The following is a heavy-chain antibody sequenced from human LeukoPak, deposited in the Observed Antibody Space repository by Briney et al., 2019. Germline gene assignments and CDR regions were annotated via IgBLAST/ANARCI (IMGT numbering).Heavy chain of an antibody. V-gene: IGHV1-2*02. CDR3: ARERIVAGTGTFDS. Sequence: ASVKVSCKASGYTFTGYYMHWVRQAPGQGLEWMGWINPNSGGTHYAQKFQGRVTLTTDTSTSTAYMELRSLRSDDTAVYYCARERIVAGTGTFDSWGQGTLVTVSS. D-gene: IGHD6-19*01. CDR2: INPNSGGT. J-gene: IGHJ4*02. CDR1: GYTFTGYY.